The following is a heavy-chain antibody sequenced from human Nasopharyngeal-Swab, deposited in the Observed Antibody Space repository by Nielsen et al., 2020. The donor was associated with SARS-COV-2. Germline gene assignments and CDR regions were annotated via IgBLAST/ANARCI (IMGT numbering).Heavy chain of an antibody. D-gene: IGHD6-19*01. CDR2: INPNSGGT. V-gene: IGHV1-2*02. Sequence: ASVKVSCKASGYTFTGYYMHWVRQAPGQGLEWMGWINPNSGGTNYAQKFQGRVTMTRDTSISTAYMELSRLRSDDTAVYYCARVGESSGWDFDYWGQGTLVTVSP. J-gene: IGHJ4*02. CDR3: ARVGESSGWDFDY. CDR1: GYTFTGYY.